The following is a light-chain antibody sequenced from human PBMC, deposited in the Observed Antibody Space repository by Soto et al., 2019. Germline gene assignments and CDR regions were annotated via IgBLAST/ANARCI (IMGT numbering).Light chain of an antibody. CDR1: QSVSSY. CDR2: DAS. J-gene: IGKJ4*01. Sequence: EIVLTQSPATLSLSPGERATLSCRASQSVSSYLAWYQQKPGQAPRLLIYDASNRATGIPARFSGSGSGTGFTLTISSLEPEDFAVYYCQKRSNWLTFGGGTKVDIK. CDR3: QKRSNWLT. V-gene: IGKV3-11*01.